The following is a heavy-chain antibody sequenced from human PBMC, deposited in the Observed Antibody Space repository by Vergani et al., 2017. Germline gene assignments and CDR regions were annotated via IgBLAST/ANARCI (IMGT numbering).Heavy chain of an antibody. D-gene: IGHD3-10*01. V-gene: IGHV1-46*01. J-gene: IGHJ5*02. Sequence: QVKLVQSGAEVKKPGSSVKVSCKASGGTFTSYYMHWVRQAPGQGLEWMGIINPSGGSTSYAQKFQGRVTMTRDTSTGTVYMELSSLRSEDTAVYYCARGLWFGEQKKRDNWFDPWGQGTLVTVSS. CDR1: GGTFTSYY. CDR3: ARGLWFGEQKKRDNWFDP. CDR2: INPSGGST.